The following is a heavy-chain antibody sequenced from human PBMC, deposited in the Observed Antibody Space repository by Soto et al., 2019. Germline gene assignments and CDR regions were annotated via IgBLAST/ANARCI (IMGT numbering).Heavy chain of an antibody. D-gene: IGHD3-22*01. J-gene: IGHJ4*02. Sequence: GGSLRLSCAASGFTFSSYAMHWVRQAPGKGLEWVAVISYDGSNKYYADSVKGRFTISRDNSKNTLYLQMNSLRAEDTAVYYCARGATMIVVMNWGQGTLVTVSS. V-gene: IGHV3-30-3*01. CDR3: ARGATMIVVMN. CDR2: ISYDGSNK. CDR1: GFTFSSYA.